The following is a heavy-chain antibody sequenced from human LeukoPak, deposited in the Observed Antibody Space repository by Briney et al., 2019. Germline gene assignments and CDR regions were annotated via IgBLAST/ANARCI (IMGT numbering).Heavy chain of an antibody. Sequence: SETLPLTRAVYGGSFSGYYWSWIRQPPGKGLEWIGEINHSGSTNYNPSLKSRVTISVDTSKNQFSLKLSSVTAADTAVYYCARGRSSEYSSGAKPVIWYFDLWGRGTLDPLFS. CDR3: ARGRSSEYSSGAKPVIWYFDL. CDR2: INHSGST. CDR1: GGSFSGYY. V-gene: IGHV4-34*01. D-gene: IGHD6-19*01. J-gene: IGHJ2*01.